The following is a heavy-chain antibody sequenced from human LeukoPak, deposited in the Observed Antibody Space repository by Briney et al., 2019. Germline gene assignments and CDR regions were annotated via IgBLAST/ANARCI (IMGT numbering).Heavy chain of an antibody. CDR2: IIPIFGTA. D-gene: IGHD1-26*01. J-gene: IGHJ4*02. Sequence: SVKVSCKASGGTFSSYAISWVRQAPGQGLGWMGGIIPIFGTANYAQKFQGRVTITADESTSTAYMGLSSLRSEDTAVYYCARESWSDSGSYSPSFDYWGQGTLVTVSS. CDR3: ARESWSDSGSYSPSFDY. V-gene: IGHV1-69*01. CDR1: GGTFSSYA.